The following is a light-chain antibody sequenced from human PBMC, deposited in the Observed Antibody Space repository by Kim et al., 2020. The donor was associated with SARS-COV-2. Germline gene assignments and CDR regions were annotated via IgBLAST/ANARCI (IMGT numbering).Light chain of an antibody. V-gene: IGLV3-21*04. Sequence: SYELTQPPSVSVDPGKTATITCGGNNIGSEHVHWYQQKPGQAPVLVIHYASDRPSGIPERFSGSSSGTTATLTISRVAAGDEADYYCQVWNTGSDHWVFGGGTQLTVL. CDR2: YAS. CDR1: NIGSEH. CDR3: QVWNTGSDHWV. J-gene: IGLJ3*02.